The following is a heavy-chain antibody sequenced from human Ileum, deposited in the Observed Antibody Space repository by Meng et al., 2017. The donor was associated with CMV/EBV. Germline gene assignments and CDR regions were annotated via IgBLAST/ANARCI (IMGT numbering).Heavy chain of an antibody. Sequence: LTCAVSGDSISSSNWWSWVRQPPGKGLEWIGEIYHSGSTNYNPSLKSRVTISVDKSKNQFSLKLDSVTAADTVLYYCASLFYGDHGYWGQGTLVTVSS. CDR2: IYHSGST. CDR3: ASLFYGDHGY. CDR1: GDSISSSNW. J-gene: IGHJ4*02. V-gene: IGHV4-4*02. D-gene: IGHD4-17*01.